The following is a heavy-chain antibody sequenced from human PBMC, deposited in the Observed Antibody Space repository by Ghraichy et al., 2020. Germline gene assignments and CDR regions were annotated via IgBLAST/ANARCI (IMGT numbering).Heavy chain of an antibody. CDR1: GGSISSGVYS. V-gene: IGHV4-30-2*01. J-gene: IGHJ2*01. CDR2: IYHSGST. Sequence: TLSLTCAVSGGSISSGVYSWSWIRQPPGKGLEWIGYIYHSGSTYYNPSLKGRVTISVDRSKNQFSLKLNSVTAADTAVYYCARGVGMSYCSSTSCYRYWYFDLWGRGTLVTVSS. D-gene: IGHD2-2*01. CDR3: ARGVGMSYCSSTSCYRYWYFDL.